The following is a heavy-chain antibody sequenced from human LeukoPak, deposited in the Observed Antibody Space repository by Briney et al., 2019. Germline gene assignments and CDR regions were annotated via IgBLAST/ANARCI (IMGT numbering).Heavy chain of an antibody. J-gene: IGHJ4*02. CDR1: GFTFSNYG. D-gene: IGHD3-10*01. CDR3: ARGNYYGSGCDF. Sequence: GGSLRLSCAASGFTFSNYGMHWVRQAPGKGLEWVAFIYYHGNNKNYADFVKGRFTISRDNSKNTLFLQMNSLRAEDTAVYYCARGNYYGSGCDFWGQGSLVTVSS. V-gene: IGHV3-30*02. CDR2: IYYHGNNK.